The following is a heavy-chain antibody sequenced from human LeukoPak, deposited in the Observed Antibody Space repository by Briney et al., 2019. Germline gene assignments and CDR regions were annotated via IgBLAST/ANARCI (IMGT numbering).Heavy chain of an antibody. CDR2: IIVGSGAT. CDR3: AADLSNPRMGASYLDS. D-gene: IGHD3-16*01. V-gene: IGHV1-58*01. J-gene: IGHJ4*02. Sequence: SVKVSCKASGFTSTNFAVQWVRQACGQRLEWIGWIIVGSGATKCAQDFQERVTITRDLSTSTLHMELRSLTSEDTAVYYCAADLSNPRMGASYLDSWGQGTLVTVSS. CDR1: GFTSTNFA.